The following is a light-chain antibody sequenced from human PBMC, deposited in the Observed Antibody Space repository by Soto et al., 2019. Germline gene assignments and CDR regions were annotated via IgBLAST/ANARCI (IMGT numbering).Light chain of an antibody. V-gene: IGKV3-11*01. J-gene: IGKJ3*01. CDR1: ESVSTH. CDR3: QHRRNTFT. Sequence: EIVLTQSPATLSLSPGETATLSCGASESVSTHLAWYQQKPGQAPRLLIYDASHRATGTPARFSGSGSMTDFTLTISSLDPEDSAVYYCQHRRNTFTFGPGTKVEIK. CDR2: DAS.